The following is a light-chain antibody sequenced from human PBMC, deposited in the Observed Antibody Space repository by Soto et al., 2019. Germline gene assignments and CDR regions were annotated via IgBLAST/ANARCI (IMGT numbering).Light chain of an antibody. J-gene: IGKJ1*01. CDR1: QTVSSNF. Sequence: IVLTQSPGTLSLSPGERATLSCRASQTVSSNFLAWYQEKPGQGPRLLIYGASTRATGIPDRFSGSGSGTDFTLTISRLEPEDSAVYYCQQYGSSPTWTFGQGTKVDIK. CDR3: QQYGSSPTWT. CDR2: GAS. V-gene: IGKV3-20*01.